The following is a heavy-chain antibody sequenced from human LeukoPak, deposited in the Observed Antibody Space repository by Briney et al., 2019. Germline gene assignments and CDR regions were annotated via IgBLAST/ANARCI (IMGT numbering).Heavy chain of an antibody. V-gene: IGHV4-30-4*08. CDR2: IYYSGST. Sequence: PSETPSLTCTVSGGSISSGDYYWSWIRQPPGKGLEWIGYIYYSGSTYYNPSLKSRVTISVDTSKNQFSLKLSSVTAADTAVYYCARVSIFGVVVHYWGQGTLVTVSS. J-gene: IGHJ4*02. CDR1: GGSISSGDYY. CDR3: ARVSIFGVVVHY. D-gene: IGHD3-3*01.